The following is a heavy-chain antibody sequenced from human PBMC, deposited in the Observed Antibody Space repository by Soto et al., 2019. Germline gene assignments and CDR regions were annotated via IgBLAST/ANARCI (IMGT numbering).Heavy chain of an antibody. CDR2: IIGSGNVI. J-gene: IGHJ4*02. CDR1: GFSVSSNY. D-gene: IGHD6-13*01. V-gene: IGHV3-23*01. Sequence: GGSLRLSCAISGFSVSSNYLSWVRQAPGRGLEWVSAIIGSGNVIHCADSAKGRFTISRDNSENTLYPEISSLGDENPAVYYVARAFSHSWSYFAYWCEGTLIGVSS. CDR3: ARAFSHSWSYFAY.